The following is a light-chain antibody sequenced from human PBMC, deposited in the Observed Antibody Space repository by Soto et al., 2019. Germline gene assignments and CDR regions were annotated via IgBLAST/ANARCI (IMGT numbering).Light chain of an antibody. V-gene: IGKV3-20*01. Sequence: EIVLTQSPGTLSLSPGERATLSCRASQSVSSSYLAWYQQKPGQAPRLLIYGASSRATGIPDRFSGSGSGTDFTRTISRLTHEDFAVYYCQQYSSSPLFGPGTKVDNK. CDR1: QSVSSSY. J-gene: IGKJ3*01. CDR3: QQYSSSPL. CDR2: GAS.